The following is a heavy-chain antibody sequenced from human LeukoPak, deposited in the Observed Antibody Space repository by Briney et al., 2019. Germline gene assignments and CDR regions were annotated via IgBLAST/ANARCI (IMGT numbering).Heavy chain of an antibody. CDR1: GFTFGDYA. V-gene: IGHV3-43D*03. Sequence: GGSLRLSCAASGFTFGDYAMHWIRQAPGKGLEWVSLITWDGGSSFYADSVKGRFTISRDNNKKSLYLQMNSLRAEDTALYYCAKDGYYDTTAYPDYWGQGTLVTVSS. J-gene: IGHJ4*02. CDR3: AKDGYYDTTAYPDY. CDR2: ITWDGGSS. D-gene: IGHD3-22*01.